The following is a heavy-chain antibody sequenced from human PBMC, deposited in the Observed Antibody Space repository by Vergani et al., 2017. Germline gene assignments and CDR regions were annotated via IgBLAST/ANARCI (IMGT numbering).Heavy chain of an antibody. CDR2: IKSKTEGGAK. D-gene: IGHD3-22*01. J-gene: IGHJ3*02. Sequence: EVQLVESGGGLVKPGGSLRLSCAASGFTFSNAWMSWVRQAPGEGLEWVGRIKSKTEGGAKDDAAPVKGRFTMARDDAKNTRYLQMTSLKTEDTAVYCWTSTGSSGYPWEAAFDIGGRGRMVTVSS. CDR3: TSTGSSGYPWEAAFDI. V-gene: IGHV3-15*01. CDR1: GFTFSNAW.